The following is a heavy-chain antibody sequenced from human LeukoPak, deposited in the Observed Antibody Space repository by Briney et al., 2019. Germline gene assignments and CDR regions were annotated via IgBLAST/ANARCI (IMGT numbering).Heavy chain of an antibody. D-gene: IGHD3-10*01. J-gene: IGHJ5*02. CDR3: ARSGGFDWFDP. Sequence: GGSLRLSCVASGFTFSNYAMSWVRQAPGKGLEWVSILSSSGGATYYADSVKGRFTISRDNSKNTLYLQMNSLRAEDTAVYYCARSGGFDWFDPWGQGTLVTVSS. CDR2: LSSSGGAT. CDR1: GFTFSNYA. V-gene: IGHV3-23*01.